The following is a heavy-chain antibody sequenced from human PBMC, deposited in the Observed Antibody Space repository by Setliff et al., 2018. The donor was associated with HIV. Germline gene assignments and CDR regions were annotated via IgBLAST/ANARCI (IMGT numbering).Heavy chain of an antibody. D-gene: IGHD4-17*01. CDR3: ARDDYANTDLDF. V-gene: IGHV7-4-1*01. Sequence: GASVKVSCKASADTFTNCLINWVRQAPGQGLEWMGWVNTDSGTPTYAQGFTGRFVFSSDTSVRTAYLQIVGPEAEDTAVYFCARDDYANTDLDFWGPGTLVTVSS. J-gene: IGHJ4*02. CDR2: VNTDSGTP. CDR1: ADTFTNCL.